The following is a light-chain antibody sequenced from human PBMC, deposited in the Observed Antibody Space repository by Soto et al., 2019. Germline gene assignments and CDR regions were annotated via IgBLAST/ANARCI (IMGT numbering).Light chain of an antibody. CDR2: DTS. V-gene: IGKV3-20*01. CDR1: QSLTNSF. J-gene: IGKJ5*01. CDR3: QQYGTSEII. Sequence: EIVLTQSPGTLSLSPGEIATLSCRASQSLTNSFIAWYQQKPGQAPRLLIYDTSSRASGIPDRFSGSGSGTDFTLTISRLEPEDVAVFYCQQYGTSEIILGQGTRLEIK.